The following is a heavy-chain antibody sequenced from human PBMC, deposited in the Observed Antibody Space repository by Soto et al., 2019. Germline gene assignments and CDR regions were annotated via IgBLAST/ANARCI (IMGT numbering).Heavy chain of an antibody. CDR1: GGXISSYY. Sequence: SETLSLTCTVSGGXISSYYWSWIRQPPGKGLEWIGYIYYSGSTNYNPSLKSRVTISVDTSKNQFSLKLSSVTAADAAVYFCAKSVLATVGTYFVHWGQGTVVTVSS. D-gene: IGHD6-13*01. CDR3: AKSVLATVGTYFVH. V-gene: IGHV4-59*01. J-gene: IGHJ4*02. CDR2: IYYSGST.